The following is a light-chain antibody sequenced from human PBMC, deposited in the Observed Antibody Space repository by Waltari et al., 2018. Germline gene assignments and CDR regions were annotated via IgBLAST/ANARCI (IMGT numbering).Light chain of an antibody. CDR3: QHYVKLPVT. CDR2: GAS. Sequence: DIVLTQSPGTLSLSPGERATLSCRASQSVGRSLAWSQQKPGQAPRLLIFGASNRATGVPDRFSGIGSGTDFSLTISRLEPEDLAVYFCQHYVKLPVTFGQGTKVEIK. V-gene: IGKV3-20*01. CDR1: QSVGRS. J-gene: IGKJ1*01.